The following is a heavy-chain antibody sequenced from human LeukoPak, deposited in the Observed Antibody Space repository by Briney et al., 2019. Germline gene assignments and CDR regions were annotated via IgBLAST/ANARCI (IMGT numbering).Heavy chain of an antibody. CDR2: IKSKTDGGTT. CDR3: TTDDPYCSSTSCYGVLRY. CDR1: GFTFSNAW. D-gene: IGHD2-2*01. Sequence: GGSLRLSCAASGFTFSNAWMSWVRQAPGKGLEWVGRIKSKTDGGTTDYAAPVKGRFTISRDDSKNTLYLQMNSLKTEDTAVYYCTTDDPYCSSTSCYGVLRYWGQGTLVTVSS. J-gene: IGHJ4*02. V-gene: IGHV3-15*01.